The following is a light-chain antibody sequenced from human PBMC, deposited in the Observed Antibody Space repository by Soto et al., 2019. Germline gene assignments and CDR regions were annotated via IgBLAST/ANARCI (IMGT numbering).Light chain of an antibody. CDR3: QHYSAFSVT. V-gene: IGKV1-5*01. CDR2: GAS. CDR1: QSIRNW. J-gene: IGKJ1*01. Sequence: DIQMTQSPSTLSASVGDRVTITCRASQSIRNWLAWYQDEPGKAPKLLIYGASSLESGVPSRFSGSGSGTEFTLTISSLQPEDLATYYCQHYSAFSVTFGQGTKVDIK.